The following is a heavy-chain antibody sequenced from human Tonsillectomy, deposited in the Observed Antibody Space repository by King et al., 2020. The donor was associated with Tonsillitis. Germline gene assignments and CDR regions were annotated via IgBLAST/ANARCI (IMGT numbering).Heavy chain of an antibody. CDR3: AKDLTGSGWLDAFDI. J-gene: IGHJ3*02. D-gene: IGHD6-19*01. CDR1: GFTFSSDA. Sequence: VQLVESGGGLVQPGGSLRLSCAASGFTFSSDAMSWVRQAPGKGLEWVAGISGSGVSTFYADSVKGRFTISRDNSKNTLYLQMNSLRAEDTAAYYCAKDLTGSGWLDAFDIWGQGTMVTVSS. CDR2: ISGSGVST. V-gene: IGHV3-23*04.